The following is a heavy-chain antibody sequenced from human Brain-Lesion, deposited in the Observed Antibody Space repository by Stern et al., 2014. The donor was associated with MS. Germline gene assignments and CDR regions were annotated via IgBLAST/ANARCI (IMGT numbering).Heavy chain of an antibody. CDR3: ARGGGLVGYFDY. D-gene: IGHD1-26*01. CDR1: GDTFSSYA. J-gene: IGHJ4*02. V-gene: IGHV1-69*06. Sequence: VQLVQSGAEVKKPGSSVKVSCKASGDTFSSYAINWVRQVRGQGLEWMGGITPVFGTTNYAQKFQGRVTITADKSTNTAYMELMTLRSEDTAVYYCARGGGLVGYFDYWGQGTLVSVSS. CDR2: ITPVFGTT.